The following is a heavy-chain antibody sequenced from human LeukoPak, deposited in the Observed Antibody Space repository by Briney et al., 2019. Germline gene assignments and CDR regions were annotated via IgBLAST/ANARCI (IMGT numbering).Heavy chain of an antibody. J-gene: IGHJ4*02. CDR3: GRDSRWAQPDY. Sequence: GGSLRLSCAASGLTFISYWVHWVRQAPGKGLVWVSRINSDGSSTSYADSVKGRFTISRDNSKNTVYLQINNLTAEDTAVYYCGRDSRWAQPDYWGQGTLVTVSS. V-gene: IGHV3-74*01. D-gene: IGHD5-24*01. CDR1: GLTFISYW. CDR2: INSDGSST.